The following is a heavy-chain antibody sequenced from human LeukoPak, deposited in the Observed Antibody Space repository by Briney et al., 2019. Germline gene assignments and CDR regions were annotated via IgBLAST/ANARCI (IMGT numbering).Heavy chain of an antibody. CDR3: ATRSTGY. V-gene: IGHV3-23*01. CDR1: GFTFSSYV. J-gene: IGHJ4*02. D-gene: IGHD6-13*01. CDR2: ITSGGSA. Sequence: GGSLRLSCAASGFTFSSYVMNWVRQAPGKGLEWVSAITSGGSAYYADSVKGRFTISRDNSNNTLYLQMDGLRAEDTALYYCATRSTGYWGQGTLVTVSS.